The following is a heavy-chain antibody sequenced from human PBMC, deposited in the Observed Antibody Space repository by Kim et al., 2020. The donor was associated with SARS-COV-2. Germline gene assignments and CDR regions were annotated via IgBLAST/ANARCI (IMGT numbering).Heavy chain of an antibody. V-gene: IGHV1-46*01. Sequence: SYAQKFRGGVTMTRDTSTSTVYMELSSLRSEDTAVYYCARDGDSYGLLNYWGQGTLVTVSS. D-gene: IGHD5-18*01. CDR3: ARDGDSYGLLNY. J-gene: IGHJ4*02.